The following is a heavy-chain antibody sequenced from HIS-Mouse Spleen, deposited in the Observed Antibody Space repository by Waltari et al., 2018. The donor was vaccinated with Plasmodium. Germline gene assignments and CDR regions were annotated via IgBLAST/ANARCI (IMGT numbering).Heavy chain of an antibody. V-gene: IGHV4-39*07. Sequence: QLQLQDSGPGLVKPSETLSLTCTVSGGSISSSSYYWGWIRQPPGKGLEWIGSIYYSGSTYYNPSLKSRVTISVDTSKNQFSLKLSSVTAADTAVYYCARDRITGTSYFDYWGQGTLVTVSS. CDR1: GGSISSSSYY. CDR3: ARDRITGTSYFDY. CDR2: IYYSGST. D-gene: IGHD1-7*01. J-gene: IGHJ4*02.